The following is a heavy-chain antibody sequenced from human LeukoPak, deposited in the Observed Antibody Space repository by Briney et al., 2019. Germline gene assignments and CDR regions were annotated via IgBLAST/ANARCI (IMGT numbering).Heavy chain of an antibody. J-gene: IGHJ4*02. D-gene: IGHD3-22*01. CDR3: ARDSMYYYDSSGYYYEQRGLIDY. Sequence: GGSLRLSCAASGFAFSSQAMGWVRQAPGKGLEWVSSISSSSSYIYYADSVKGRFTISRDNAKNSLYLQMNSLRAEDTAVYYCARDSMYYYDSSGYYYEQRGLIDYWGQGTLVTVSS. CDR2: ISSSSSYI. V-gene: IGHV3-21*01. CDR1: GFAFSSQA.